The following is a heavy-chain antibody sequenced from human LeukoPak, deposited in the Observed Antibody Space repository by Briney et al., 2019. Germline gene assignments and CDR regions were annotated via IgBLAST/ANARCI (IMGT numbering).Heavy chain of an antibody. V-gene: IGHV3-53*01. Sequence: GGSLRLSCAASGFTVSSNYMSWVRQAPGKGLGWVSVIYSGGTTYYADSVKGRFTISRDNSKNTLYLQMSSLRAEDTAVYYCARGIAAAGRFDYWGQGTLVTVSS. CDR3: ARGIAAAGRFDY. D-gene: IGHD6-13*01. J-gene: IGHJ4*02. CDR2: IYSGGTT. CDR1: GFTVSSNY.